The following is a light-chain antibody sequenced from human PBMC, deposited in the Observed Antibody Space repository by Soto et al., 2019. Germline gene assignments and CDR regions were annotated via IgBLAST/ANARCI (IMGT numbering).Light chain of an antibody. Sequence: DMQMTQATSTLTRTVGDRVTITCLACQTFGSWLAWYQQKPGKAPKLLIYKASTLKSGVPSRFSGSGSGTEFTLTISSLQPDDFAVYYCQQRSKWPIPFGQRTGLEI. CDR3: QQRSKWPIP. CDR1: QTFGSW. J-gene: IGKJ5*01. V-gene: IGKV1-5*03. CDR2: KAS.